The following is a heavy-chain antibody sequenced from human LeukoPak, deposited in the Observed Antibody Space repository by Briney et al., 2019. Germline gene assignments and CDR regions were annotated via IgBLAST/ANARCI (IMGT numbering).Heavy chain of an antibody. Sequence: ASVKVSCKASRYTFPSYGISWVRQAPGHGLEWVGWISAYSGNTNYAKKLQGTITMTPDTSTSPAYMSLWHLRSCDPPVYYSTTTIVVIPAATSDVPYYYMDVWGKGTTVTVSS. J-gene: IGHJ6*03. CDR3: TTTIVVIPAATSDVPYYYMDV. D-gene: IGHD2-2*01. CDR1: RYTFPSYG. V-gene: IGHV1-18*01. CDR2: ISAYSGNT.